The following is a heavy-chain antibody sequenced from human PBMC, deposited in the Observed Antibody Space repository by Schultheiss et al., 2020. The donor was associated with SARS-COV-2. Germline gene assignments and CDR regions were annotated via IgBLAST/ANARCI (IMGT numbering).Heavy chain of an antibody. CDR3: ARDGAMYYDFWSGYYPDY. V-gene: IGHV3-23*01. J-gene: IGHJ4*02. Sequence: GGSLRLSCAVSGFIFNNYAMSWVRQAPGQGLEWVSSISSSGDSTYYADSVKGRFTISRDNSKNTLYLQMNSLRAEDTAVYYCARDGAMYYDFWSGYYPDYWGQGTLVTVSS. CDR1: GFIFNNYA. CDR2: ISSSGDST. D-gene: IGHD3-3*01.